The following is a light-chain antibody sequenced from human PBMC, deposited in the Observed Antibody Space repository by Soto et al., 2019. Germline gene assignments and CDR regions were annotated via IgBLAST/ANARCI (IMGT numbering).Light chain of an antibody. CDR3: GTWDSSLSALYV. Sequence: QSVLTQPPSVSAAPGQKVTISCSGSSSNIGNNYVSWYQQLPGTAPKLLIYDNNKRPSGIPDRCSGSKSGTSATLGITGLQTEDEADYYCGTWDSSLSALYVFGTGTKLTVL. CDR1: SSNIGNNY. J-gene: IGLJ1*01. CDR2: DNN. V-gene: IGLV1-51*01.